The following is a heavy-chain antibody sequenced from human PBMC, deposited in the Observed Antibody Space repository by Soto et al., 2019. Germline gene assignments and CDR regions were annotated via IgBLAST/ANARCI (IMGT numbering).Heavy chain of an antibody. CDR2: ISSDGSDK. D-gene: IGHD3-10*01. CDR3: ARDRQYGAGFIDV. Sequence: PWGSLRLSCAASGFTFSSYAMHWVRQAPGKGLEWVAVISSDGSDKYYADSVKGRFAISRDNSKNTLYVQLNRMRAEDTALYYCARDRQYGAGFIDVWGQGTTVTVSS. V-gene: IGHV3-30*09. CDR1: GFTFSSYA. J-gene: IGHJ6*02.